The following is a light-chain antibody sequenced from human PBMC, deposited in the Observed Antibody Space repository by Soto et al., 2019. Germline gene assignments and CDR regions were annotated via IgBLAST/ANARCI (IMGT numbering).Light chain of an antibody. CDR1: QSISRS. CDR2: DAS. V-gene: IGKV3-15*01. J-gene: IGKJ2*01. Sequence: EIVLTQSPAILSVSPGERATLSCRASQSISRSLAWYQQKPGQAPRLLISDASTRATGIPARFSCRGSGTEFTLTISSLQSEDFALYYCHQYTSWPPGTFCQGTNVEIK. CDR3: HQYTSWPPGT.